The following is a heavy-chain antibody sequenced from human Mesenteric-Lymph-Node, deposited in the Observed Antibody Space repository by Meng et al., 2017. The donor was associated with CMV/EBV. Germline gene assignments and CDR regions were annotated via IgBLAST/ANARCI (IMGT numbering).Heavy chain of an antibody. D-gene: IGHD2-2*01. V-gene: IGHV3-30*04. CDR2: ISYDGSKK. Sequence: LSCAASGFSFSVYSIHWVRQAPGKGLEWVAAISYDGSKKYYADSVQGRFIISRDNSKNTVYLQVNSLRAGDTAVYYCVRESSWYYSDYWGQGTLVTVSS. CDR1: GFSFSVYS. J-gene: IGHJ4*02. CDR3: VRESSWYYSDY.